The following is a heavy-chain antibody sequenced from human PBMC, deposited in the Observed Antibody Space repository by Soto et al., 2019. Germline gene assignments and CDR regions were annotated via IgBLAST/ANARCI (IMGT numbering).Heavy chain of an antibody. V-gene: IGHV3-30*18. J-gene: IGHJ4*02. CDR3: SKDRGSTWLYYFDF. CDR2: ISYDGSNK. D-gene: IGHD6-13*01. CDR1: GFMFNTYG. Sequence: GGSLRLSCAASGFMFNTYGMHWVRQAPGKGLEWVAVISYDGSNKYYADSVKGRFTISRDNSKNTLYLQMNSLRAEDTALYYCSKDRGSTWLYYFDFWGQGTLVTVSS.